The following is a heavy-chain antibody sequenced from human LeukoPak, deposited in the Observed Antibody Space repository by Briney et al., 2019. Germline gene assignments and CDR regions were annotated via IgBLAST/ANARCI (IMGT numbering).Heavy chain of an antibody. J-gene: IGHJ6*02. CDR3: AKDRAAAGYGMDV. Sequence: PGGSLRLSCAASGFTFHDYAMHWVRQSPGKGLEWVSSISWNSGDIAYVDSVKGRFTISRDNAKNSLSLQMNSLRAEDTALYYCAKDRAAAGYGMDVWGQGTTVTVSS. V-gene: IGHV3-9*01. D-gene: IGHD6-13*01. CDR2: ISWNSGDI. CDR1: GFTFHDYA.